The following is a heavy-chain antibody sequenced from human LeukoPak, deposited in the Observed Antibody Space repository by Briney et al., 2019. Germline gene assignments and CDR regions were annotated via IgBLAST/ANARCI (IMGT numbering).Heavy chain of an antibody. D-gene: IGHD4-17*01. J-gene: IGHJ5*02. CDR3: ARNVKGYDYGDYGWFDP. Sequence: GESLKISCKGSGYSFTSYWISWVRQTPGKGLEWMGRIDPSDSYTNYSPSFQGHVTISADKSISTAYLQWSSLKASDTAMYYCARNVKGYDYGDYGWFDPWGQGTLVTVSS. CDR1: GYSFTSYW. V-gene: IGHV5-10-1*01. CDR2: IDPSDSYT.